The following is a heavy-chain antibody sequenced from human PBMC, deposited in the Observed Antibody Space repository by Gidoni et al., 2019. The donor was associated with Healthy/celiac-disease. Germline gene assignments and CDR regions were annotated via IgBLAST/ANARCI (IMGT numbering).Heavy chain of an antibody. D-gene: IGHD2-2*02. V-gene: IGHV5-10-1*03. CDR2: IDPSESYT. CDR3: ARLVVVPAAIGSFYYYGMDV. CDR1: GSSLTSYR. J-gene: IGHJ6*02. Sequence: EVQLVQSGAEVKKPGESLSSSCQGSGSSLTSYRHYWVRQMPGKGLEWMGRIDPSESYTNYSPSFQGHVTISADKSISTAYLQWGSLKASDTAMYYCARLVVVPAAIGSFYYYGMDVWGQGTTVTVSS.